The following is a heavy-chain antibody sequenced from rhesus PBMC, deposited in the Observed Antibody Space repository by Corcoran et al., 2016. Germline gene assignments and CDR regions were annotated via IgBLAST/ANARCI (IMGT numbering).Heavy chain of an antibody. CDR3: ARAKYSNYRD. Sequence: QVQLQESGPGLVKPSETLSLTCAVSGGSLSDNYYWNWIRQPPGKWLEWIGNIYGSSGSTYYNPSLKSRVTISKDTSKNQFSLKLSSVTAADTAVYYCARAKYSNYRDWGQGVLVTVSS. V-gene: IGHV4S9*01. CDR1: GGSLSDNYY. D-gene: IGHD4-23*01. J-gene: IGHJ4*01. CDR2: IYGSSGST.